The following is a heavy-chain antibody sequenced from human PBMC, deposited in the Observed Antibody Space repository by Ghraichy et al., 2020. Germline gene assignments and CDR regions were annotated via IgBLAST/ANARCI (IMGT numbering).Heavy chain of an antibody. V-gene: IGHV3-21*01. D-gene: IGHD3-22*01. CDR1: GFTFSTYS. Sequence: ETLSLTCAASGFTFSTYSMNWVRQAPGKGLEWVSSFIISSSYMYYADSVKGRFTISRDNAKNSLYLQMNSLRAEDTAVYYCARGDYYYNYYYGMDVWGPGTTVTVSS. CDR3: ARGDYYYNYYYGMDV. CDR2: FIISSSYM. J-gene: IGHJ6*02.